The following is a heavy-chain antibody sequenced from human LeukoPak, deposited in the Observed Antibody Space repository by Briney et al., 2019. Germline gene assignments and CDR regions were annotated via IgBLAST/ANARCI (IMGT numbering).Heavy chain of an antibody. CDR3: AREVGFYRPLDY. CDR2: VHLNGRT. CDR1: GGSISTTNW. V-gene: IGHV4-4*02. J-gene: IGHJ4*02. Sequence: SETLSLTCDVSGGSISTTNWWTWVRQPPGGGLELFGEVHLNGRTHYSPSLESRVTMSVDMSENHVSLQLTSVTAADSAVYYCAREVGFYRPLDYSGPGTLVIVSA. D-gene: IGHD2/OR15-2a*01.